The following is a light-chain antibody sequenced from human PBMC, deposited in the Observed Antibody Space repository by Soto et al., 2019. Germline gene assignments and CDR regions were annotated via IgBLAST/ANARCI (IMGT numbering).Light chain of an antibody. CDR2: GAS. CDR3: QQYNNWPYT. V-gene: IGKV3D-15*01. Sequence: EIVLTQSPGTLSLSPGDRAALSCRASQPIASNVAWYQQRPGQPPSLLIYGASTRAPDVPDGFTGSGSGTQFTLTISSLHSEDFATYFCQQYNNWPYTFGQGTKVDIK. CDR1: QPIASN. J-gene: IGKJ2*01.